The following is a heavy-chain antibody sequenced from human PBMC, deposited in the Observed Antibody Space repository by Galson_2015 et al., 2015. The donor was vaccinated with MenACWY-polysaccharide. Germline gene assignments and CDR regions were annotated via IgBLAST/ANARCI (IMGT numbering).Heavy chain of an antibody. Sequence: ETLSLTCSVSGGSISSYYWNWLRQPPGRGLEWVGYINYSGSTNHNPSLKSRVTMSVDTSKIQFSLNLTSVTDADTAVYYCARAIAVAGQRRDFDLWGRGTLVTVSS. CDR3: ARAIAVAGQRRDFDL. V-gene: IGHV4-59*01. CDR1: GGSISSYY. J-gene: IGHJ2*01. CDR2: INYSGST. D-gene: IGHD6-19*01.